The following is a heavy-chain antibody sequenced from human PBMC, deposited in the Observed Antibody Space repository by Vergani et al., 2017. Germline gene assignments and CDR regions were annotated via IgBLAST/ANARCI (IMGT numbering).Heavy chain of an antibody. Sequence: QVQLQQWGAGLLKPSETLSLTCAVYGGSFSGYYWSWIRQPPGKGLEWIGYIYYSGSTNYNPSLKSRVTISVDTSKNQFSLKLSSVTAADTAVYYCARGLGYSSSWDIDYWGQGTLVTVSS. CDR2: IYYSGST. CDR3: ARGLGYSSSWDIDY. D-gene: IGHD6-13*01. V-gene: IGHV4-34*11. J-gene: IGHJ4*02. CDR1: GGSFSGYY.